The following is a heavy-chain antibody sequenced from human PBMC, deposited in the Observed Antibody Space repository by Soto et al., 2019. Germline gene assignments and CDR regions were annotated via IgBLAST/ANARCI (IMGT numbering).Heavy chain of an antibody. J-gene: IGHJ4*02. V-gene: IGHV4-30-4*01. Sequence: SETLSLTCTVSGGSISSGDYYWSWLRQPPGKGLEWIGYIYYSGSTYYNPSLKSRVTISVDTSKNQFSLKLSSVTAADTAVYYCAREATIAARLESWGQGTLVTVSS. CDR1: GGSISSGDYY. CDR2: IYYSGST. D-gene: IGHD6-6*01. CDR3: AREATIAARLES.